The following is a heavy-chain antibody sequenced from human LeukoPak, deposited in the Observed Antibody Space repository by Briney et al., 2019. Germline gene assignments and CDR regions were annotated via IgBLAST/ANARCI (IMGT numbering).Heavy chain of an antibody. CDR3: AEAADQYYYYYFYYMDV. CDR2: ITGNSNYI. D-gene: IGHD2-2*01. J-gene: IGHJ6*03. V-gene: IGHV3-21*01. Sequence: GGSLRLSCAASGFTFDDYAMHWVRQAPGKGLEWVSFITGNSNYIYYADSVKGRFTISRDNSKNTLYLQMNSLRVEDTAVYYCAEAADQYYYYYFYYMDVWGKGTTVTVSS. CDR1: GFTFDDYA.